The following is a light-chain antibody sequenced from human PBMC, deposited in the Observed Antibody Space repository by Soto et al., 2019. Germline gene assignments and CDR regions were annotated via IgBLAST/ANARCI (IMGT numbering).Light chain of an antibody. Sequence: EIVLTQSPGTLSVSPGERSTLCFRSSQSVSSSSLTWYQQKPGQAPRLLIYGASTRATGIPDRFSGSRSGAEFTLTINSLQSEDFAVYYCQPYNNWPLTFGGGTKVDIK. CDR3: QPYNNWPLT. CDR1: QSVSSS. J-gene: IGKJ4*01. CDR2: GAS. V-gene: IGKV3D-15*01.